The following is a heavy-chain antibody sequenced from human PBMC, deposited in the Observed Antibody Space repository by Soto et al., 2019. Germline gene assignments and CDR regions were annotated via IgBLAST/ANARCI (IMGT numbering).Heavy chain of an antibody. CDR1: GGSVSSDNYY. Sequence: QVQLQESGPGLVKPSETLSLTCTVSGGSVSSDNYYWTWIRQPPGKGLEWIGCIYYSGSTNYNPSLKSRVIISLDTSKNQFSLNLSSVTAADTAVYYCARDPVTRERHSGHYYFDYWGQGTLVTVSS. V-gene: IGHV4-61*01. CDR3: ARDPVTRERHSGHYYFDY. CDR2: IYYSGST. D-gene: IGHD6-25*01. J-gene: IGHJ4*02.